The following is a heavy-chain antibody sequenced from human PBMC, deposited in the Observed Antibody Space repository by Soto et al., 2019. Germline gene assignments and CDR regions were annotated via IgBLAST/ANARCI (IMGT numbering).Heavy chain of an antibody. Sequence: QVQLQESGPGLVKPSETLSLTCTVSGSSISSYYLSWIRQPAGKGLEWIGRIYTNGNTNYNPSLKSRLTMSVHTSKNQFSLKLRSVTAADTALYYCARDNIVSKGYGMDVWGQGTTVTVSS. J-gene: IGHJ6*02. D-gene: IGHD5-12*01. CDR3: ARDNIVSKGYGMDV. V-gene: IGHV4-4*07. CDR1: GSSISSYY. CDR2: IYTNGNT.